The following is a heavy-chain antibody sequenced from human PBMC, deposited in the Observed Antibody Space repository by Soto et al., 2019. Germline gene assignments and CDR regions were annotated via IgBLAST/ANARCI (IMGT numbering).Heavy chain of an antibody. J-gene: IGHJ6*02. Sequence: QVQLVQSETEVKKPGASVKAPCKASGYIFTNYDITWVRQAPGQGLEWMGWVSGYNGNTKYAQKFQDRVTMTTDTSTSTVYMELRSLRSDDTAVYYCARFGSAPYYYYGVDVWGQGTTVFVSS. CDR3: ARFGSAPYYYYGVDV. V-gene: IGHV1-18*01. D-gene: IGHD3-10*01. CDR2: VSGYNGNT. CDR1: GYIFTNYD.